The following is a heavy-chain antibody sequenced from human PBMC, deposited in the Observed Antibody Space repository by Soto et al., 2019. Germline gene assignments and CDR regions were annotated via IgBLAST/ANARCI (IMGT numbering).Heavy chain of an antibody. V-gene: IGHV3-21*01. J-gene: IGHJ4*02. CDR1: GFTFSSYS. CDR3: ARDLTNNDFWSGFYDY. Sequence: PGGSLRLSCAASGFTFSSYSMNGVRQAPGNGLEWVSSISSSSSYIYYADSVKGRFTISRDNANNSLYLQMNSLRAEDTAVYYCARDLTNNDFWSGFYDYWGQGTLVTVSS. D-gene: IGHD3-3*01. CDR2: ISSSSSYI.